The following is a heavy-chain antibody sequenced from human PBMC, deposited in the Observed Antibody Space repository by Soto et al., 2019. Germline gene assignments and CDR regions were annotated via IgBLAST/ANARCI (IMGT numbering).Heavy chain of an antibody. CDR3: ARSAPEAPDYSYGMDV. CDR2: INPNSGGT. CDR1: GYTFTGYY. V-gene: IGHV1-2*02. Sequence: ASVKVSCKASGYTFTGYYMHWVRQAPGQGLEWMGWINPNSGGTNYAQKFQGRVTMTRDTSISTAYMEPSRLRSDDTAVYYCARSAPEAPDYSYGMDVWGQGTTVTVSS. J-gene: IGHJ6*02.